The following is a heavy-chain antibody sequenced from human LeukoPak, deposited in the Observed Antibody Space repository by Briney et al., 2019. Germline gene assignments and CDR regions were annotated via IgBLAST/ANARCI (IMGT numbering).Heavy chain of an antibody. J-gene: IGHJ4*02. D-gene: IGHD2-15*01. CDR3: ARDGGCSGGSCYDY. Sequence: PSETLSLTCTVSGGSISSGNYYWSWIRQPAGKGLEWIGRIYTSGSTNYNPSLKSRVTMSVDTSKNQFSLKLSSVTAADTAVYYCARDGGCSGGSCYDYWGQGTLVTVSS. V-gene: IGHV4-61*02. CDR1: GGSISSGNYY. CDR2: IYTSGST.